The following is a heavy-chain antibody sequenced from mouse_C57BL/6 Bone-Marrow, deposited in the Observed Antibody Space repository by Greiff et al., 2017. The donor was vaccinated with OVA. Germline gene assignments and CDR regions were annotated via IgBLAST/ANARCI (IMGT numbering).Heavy chain of an antibody. D-gene: IGHD1-1*01. J-gene: IGHJ2*01. CDR3: ARATTVVADY. V-gene: IGHV1-85*01. CDR1: GYTFTSYD. Sequence: VKVVESGPELVKPGASVKLSCKASGYTFTSYDINWVKQRPGQGLEWIGWIYPRDGSPKYNEKFKGKATLTVDTSSSTAYMELHSLTSEDSAVYFCARATTVVADYWRQGTTLTVSS. CDR2: IYPRDGSP.